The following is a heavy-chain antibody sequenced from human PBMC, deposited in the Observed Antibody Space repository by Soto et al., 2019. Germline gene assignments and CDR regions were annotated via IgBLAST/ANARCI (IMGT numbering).Heavy chain of an antibody. J-gene: IGHJ5*02. D-gene: IGHD1-1*01. CDR2: IHHSGTT. V-gene: IGHV4-39*01. Sequence: SETLSLTCNLSGGSISIESVYWGWIRQTPGKGLEWIGSIHHSGTTYYNPSLKSRVTLSVDTSRSQFSLELSSLTAADTAVYYCARSTTADRKINWFAPWGQGALVTVSS. CDR3: ARSTTADRKINWFAP. CDR1: GGSISIESVY.